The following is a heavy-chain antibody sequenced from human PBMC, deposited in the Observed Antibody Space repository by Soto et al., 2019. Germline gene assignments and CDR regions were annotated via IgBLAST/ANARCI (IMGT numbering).Heavy chain of an antibody. J-gene: IGHJ4*02. D-gene: IGHD3-10*01. Sequence: QVQLVQSGAEVKKPGASVKVSCKASGYTFTSYAMHWVRQAPGQRLEWMGWINAGNGNTKYSQKLQGRVTITRDTSASTAYMELSSLRSEDTAVYYCARGTLGYGSGMSDYWGQGTLVTVSS. CDR1: GYTFTSYA. CDR3: ARGTLGYGSGMSDY. CDR2: INAGNGNT. V-gene: IGHV1-3*01.